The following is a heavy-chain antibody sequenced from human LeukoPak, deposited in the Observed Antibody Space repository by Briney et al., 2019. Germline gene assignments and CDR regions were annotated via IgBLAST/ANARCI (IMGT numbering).Heavy chain of an antibody. CDR2: ISYDGSNK. J-gene: IGHJ3*02. CDR3: AKTYYYGSGSYRHDAFDI. Sequence: PGRSLRLSCAASGFTFSSYGMHWVRQAPGKGLEWVAVISYDGSNKYYADSVKGRFTISRDNSKNTLYLQMNSLRAEDTAVYYCAKTYYYGSGSYRHDAFDIWGQGTMVTVSS. D-gene: IGHD3-10*01. V-gene: IGHV3-30*18. CDR1: GFTFSSYG.